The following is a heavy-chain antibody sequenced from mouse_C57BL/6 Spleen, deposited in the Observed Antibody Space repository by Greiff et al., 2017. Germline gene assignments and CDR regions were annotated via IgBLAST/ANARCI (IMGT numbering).Heavy chain of an antibody. CDR1: GYAFSSYW. V-gene: IGHV1-80*01. D-gene: IGHD1-1*01. CDR3: ARGLYYYGSSPYWYFDV. J-gene: IGHJ1*03. CDR2: IYPGDGDT. Sequence: VQLQQSGAELVKPGASVKISCKASGYAFSSYWMNWVKQRPGKGLEWIGQIYPGDGDTNYNGKFKGKATLTADKSSSTAYMQLSSLTSEDSAVYFCARGLYYYGSSPYWYFDVWGTGTTGTVAS.